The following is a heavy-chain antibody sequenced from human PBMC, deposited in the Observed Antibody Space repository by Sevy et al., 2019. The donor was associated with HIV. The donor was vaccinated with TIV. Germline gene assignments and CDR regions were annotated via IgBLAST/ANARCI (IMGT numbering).Heavy chain of an antibody. CDR1: GFTFSSYG. V-gene: IGHV3-33*01. J-gene: IGHJ6*02. Sequence: GGSLRLSCAASGFTFSSYGMHWIRQAPGKGLEWVAAIWFDGSYKYYADSVKGRFTISRDNSKNTLYLQMNSLRAEDTAIYYCARDGGMEVRAWGAYYYGMDAWGQRTTVTVSS. D-gene: IGHD3-10*01. CDR3: ARDGGMEVRAWGAYYYGMDA. CDR2: IWFDGSYK.